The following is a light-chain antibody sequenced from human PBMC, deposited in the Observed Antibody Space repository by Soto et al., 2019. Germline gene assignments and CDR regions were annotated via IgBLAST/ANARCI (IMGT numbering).Light chain of an antibody. CDR3: QHYGTTPWT. Sequence: ETVLTXSPGTLSLXXXXXVTLSCRASQSVCSRCLAWYQQKPGQSPRLLIYGASSRATGIPDRFSGSGSGTDFTLTISRLEPEDFAVYYCQHYGTTPWTFGQGTKVGIK. CDR1: QSVCSRC. V-gene: IGKV3-20*01. J-gene: IGKJ1*01. CDR2: GAS.